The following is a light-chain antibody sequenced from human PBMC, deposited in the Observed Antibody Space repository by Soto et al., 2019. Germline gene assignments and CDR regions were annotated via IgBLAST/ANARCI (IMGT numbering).Light chain of an antibody. J-gene: IGKJ2*01. V-gene: IGKV3-20*01. CDR3: QQYGSSPNT. CDR1: QSVSSSY. Sequence: EIVLTQSPGTLSLSLGERATLSCRASQSVSSSYLAWYQQKPGQAPRLLIYGASSRATGIPDRFSGSGSGTDFTLTISRLESEDFAVYYCQQYGSSPNTFGQGTKLEIK. CDR2: GAS.